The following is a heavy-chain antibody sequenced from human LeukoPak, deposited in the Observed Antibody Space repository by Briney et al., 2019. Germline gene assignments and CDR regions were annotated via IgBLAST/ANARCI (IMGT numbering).Heavy chain of an antibody. CDR2: IYPGDSDT. Sequence: GESLNISCKGSGYSFTSYWIGWVRQMPGKGLEWMGIIYPGDSDTRYSPSFQGQVTISADKSISTAYLQWSSLKASDTAMYYCARRITMVRGVTNINWFDPWGQGTLVTVSS. V-gene: IGHV5-51*01. CDR1: GYSFTSYW. CDR3: ARRITMVRGVTNINWFDP. J-gene: IGHJ5*02. D-gene: IGHD3-10*01.